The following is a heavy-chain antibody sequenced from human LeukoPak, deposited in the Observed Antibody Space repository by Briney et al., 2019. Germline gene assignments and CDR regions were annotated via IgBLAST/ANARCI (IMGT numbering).Heavy chain of an antibody. CDR1: GGSISSSSSY. J-gene: IGHJ4*02. Sequence: SGTLSLTCTVSGGSISSSSSYWGWIRQPPGKGLEWIGSIYYSGSTYYNPSLKSRVTISVDTSKNQFSLKLSSVTAADTAVYYCARETHMITFGGVIAPFDYWGQGTLVTVSS. CDR3: ARETHMITFGGVIAPFDY. V-gene: IGHV4-39*07. CDR2: IYYSGST. D-gene: IGHD3-16*02.